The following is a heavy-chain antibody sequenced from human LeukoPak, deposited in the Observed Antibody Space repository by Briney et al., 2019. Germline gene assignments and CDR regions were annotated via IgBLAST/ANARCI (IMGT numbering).Heavy chain of an antibody. Sequence: ASVKVSCKASGYTFTSYGISWVRQAPGQGLEWMGWISAYNGNTNYAQKFQGRVTMTRDTSTSTVYMELSSLRSEDTAVYYCARDKDSDYSNYVYNWFDPWGQGTLVTVSS. CDR2: ISAYNGNT. V-gene: IGHV1-18*01. D-gene: IGHD4-11*01. CDR1: GYTFTSYG. CDR3: ARDKDSDYSNYVYNWFDP. J-gene: IGHJ5*02.